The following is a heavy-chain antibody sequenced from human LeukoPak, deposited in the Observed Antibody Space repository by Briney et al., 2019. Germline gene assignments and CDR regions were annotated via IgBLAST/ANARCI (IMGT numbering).Heavy chain of an antibody. J-gene: IGHJ4*02. D-gene: IGHD3-10*01. CDR2: ISGSGGST. V-gene: IGHV3-23*01. CDR1: GFTFSSYA. CDR3: AKEEEYYYGSGSYSLPPDY. Sequence: GGSLRLSCAASGFTFSSYAMSWVRQAPGKGLEWVSAISGSGGSTYYADSVKGRFTISRDNSKNTLYLQMNSLRAEDTAVYYCAKEEEYYYGSGSYSLPPDYWGQGTLVTVSS.